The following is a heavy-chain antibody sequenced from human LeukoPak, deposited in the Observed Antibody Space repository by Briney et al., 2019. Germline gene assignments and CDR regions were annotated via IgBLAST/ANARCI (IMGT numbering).Heavy chain of an antibody. CDR2: IRHDGNAK. D-gene: IGHD2-15*01. CDR3: ETSPDSAGND. Sequence: GGSLRLSCAASGFSFSDFWMSWVRQAPGKGLEWVANIRHDGNAKNYVPSVRGRFNISRDNAKNSLYLQMSSLTVEDTAVYYCETSPDSAGNDWGQGTLVTVSS. CDR1: GFSFSDFW. V-gene: IGHV3-7*01. J-gene: IGHJ4*02.